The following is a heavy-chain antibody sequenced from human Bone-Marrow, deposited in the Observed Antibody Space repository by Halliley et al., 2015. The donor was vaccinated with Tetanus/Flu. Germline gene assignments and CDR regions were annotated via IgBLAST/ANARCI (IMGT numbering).Heavy chain of an antibody. Sequence: SLRLSCAASGFTVTTYWMHWVRQVPGKGLVWVSRINEDGGTITYADSVKGRFTISRDSAKNTLYLQMNSLRAEDTALYYCARGGNYFYSWGQGTLVTVSS. CDR3: ARGGNYFYS. D-gene: IGHD1-26*01. V-gene: IGHV3-74*03. CDR1: GFTVTTYW. CDR2: INEDGGTI. J-gene: IGHJ4*02.